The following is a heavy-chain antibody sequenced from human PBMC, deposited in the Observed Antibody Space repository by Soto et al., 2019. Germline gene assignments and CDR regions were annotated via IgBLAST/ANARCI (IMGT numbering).Heavy chain of an antibody. J-gene: IGHJ4*02. Sequence: WTCIRQPPGKGLEWIGFVSYSGTTKYHASLKSRVTISVDTSRSQISLKVSSVTAADTAVYYCARGATVTHSDYWGQGTLVTVSS. D-gene: IGHD4-17*01. CDR2: VSYSGTT. CDR3: ARGATVTHSDY. V-gene: IGHV4-59*01.